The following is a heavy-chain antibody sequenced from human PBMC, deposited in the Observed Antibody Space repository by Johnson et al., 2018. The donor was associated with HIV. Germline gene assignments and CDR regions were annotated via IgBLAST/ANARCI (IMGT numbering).Heavy chain of an antibody. J-gene: IGHJ3*02. Sequence: QVQLVESGGGVVQPGGSLRLSCAASGFTFSSYGMHWVRQAPGKGLEWVAVISYDGSNKYYADSVKGRFTISRDNSKNTLYLQMNSLKTEDTAVYYCTTDRGSSSSEEDAFDIWGQGTMVTVSS. CDR1: GFTFSSYG. CDR2: ISYDGSNK. V-gene: IGHV3-30*03. CDR3: TTDRGSSSSEEDAFDI. D-gene: IGHD6-13*01.